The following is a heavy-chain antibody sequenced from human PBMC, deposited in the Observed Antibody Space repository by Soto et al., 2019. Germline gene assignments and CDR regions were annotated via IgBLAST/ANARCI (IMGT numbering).Heavy chain of an antibody. CDR2: IRYDESNK. CDR1: GFTFSSYG. V-gene: IGHV3-33*01. CDR3: ARDSLEGRQWELLRGGVDY. Sequence: QVQLVESGGGVVQPGRSLRLSCAASGFTFSSYGMHWVRQAPGKGLECVAVIRYDESNKNYADCVKGRFTISRDNSKNTLYLQMNSLRAEDTAECFCARDSLEGRQWELLRGGVDYRGQGILVIVSS. J-gene: IGHJ4*02. D-gene: IGHD1-26*01.